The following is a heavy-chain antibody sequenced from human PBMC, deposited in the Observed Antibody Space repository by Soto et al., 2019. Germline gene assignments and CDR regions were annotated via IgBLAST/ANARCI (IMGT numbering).Heavy chain of an antibody. D-gene: IGHD5-12*01. J-gene: IGHJ6*02. CDR2: IYYSGST. V-gene: IGHV4-59*01. CDR1: GGSISSYY. CDR3: ARGRGMATIGNHYYGMDV. Sequence: SETLSLTCTVSGGSISSYYWSWIRQPPGKGLEWIGYIYYSGSTNYNPSLKSRVTISVDTSKNQFSLKLSSVTAADTAVYYCARGRGMATIGNHYYGMDVWGQGTTVTVSS.